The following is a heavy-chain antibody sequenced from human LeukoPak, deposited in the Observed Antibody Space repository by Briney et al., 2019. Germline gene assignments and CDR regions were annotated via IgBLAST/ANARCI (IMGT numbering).Heavy chain of an antibody. J-gene: IGHJ4*02. CDR2: ISSNGGST. D-gene: IGHD3-10*01. V-gene: IGHV3-64*01. CDR1: GFTFSSYA. CDR3: ARDQGGSGNNLDY. Sequence: PGGSLRLSCAASGFTFSSYAMHWVRQAPVKGLEYVSAISSNGGSTYYANSVKGRFTISRDNSKNTLYLQMGSLRAEDMAVYYRARDQGGSGNNLDYWGQGTLVTVSS.